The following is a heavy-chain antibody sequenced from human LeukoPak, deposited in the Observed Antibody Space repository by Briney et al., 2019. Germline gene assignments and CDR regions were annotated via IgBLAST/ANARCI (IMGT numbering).Heavy chain of an antibody. CDR3: ARDSSGWYWGGAYYYYYMDV. CDR1: GGSISSYY. V-gene: IGHV4-4*07. Sequence: KSSETLSLTCTVSGGSISSYYWSWIRQPAGKGLEWIGRIYTSGSTNYNPSLKSRVTMSVDTSKNQFSLKLSSVTAADTAVYYCARDSSGWYWGGAYYYYYMDVWGKGTTVTISS. D-gene: IGHD6-19*01. J-gene: IGHJ6*03. CDR2: IYTSGST.